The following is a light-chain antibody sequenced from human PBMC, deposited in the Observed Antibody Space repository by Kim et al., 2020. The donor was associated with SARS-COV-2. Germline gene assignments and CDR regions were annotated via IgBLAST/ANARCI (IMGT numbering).Light chain of an antibody. V-gene: IGKV1-27*01. CDR2: AVS. CDR1: QGINNY. CDR3: QQYGIAPQT. J-gene: IGKJ1*01. Sequence: ASVGDRVTITCRASQGINNYLAWYQKKPGKVPKLLIYAVSALQSGVPSRFSGSGSGTEFALTISSLQPEDVATYFCQQYGIAPQTFGQGTKVEIK.